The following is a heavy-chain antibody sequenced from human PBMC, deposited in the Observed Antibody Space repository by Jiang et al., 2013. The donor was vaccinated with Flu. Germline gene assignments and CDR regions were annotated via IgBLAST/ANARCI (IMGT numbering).Heavy chain of an antibody. CDR2: GST. Sequence: GSTSYAQKFQGRVTMTRDTSTSTVYMELSSLRSEDTAVYYCARDLGPFEPYSGSSQGWFDPWGQGTLVTVSS. CDR3: ARDLGPFEPYSGSSQGWFDP. J-gene: IGHJ5*02. V-gene: IGHV1-46*01. D-gene: IGHD1-26*01.